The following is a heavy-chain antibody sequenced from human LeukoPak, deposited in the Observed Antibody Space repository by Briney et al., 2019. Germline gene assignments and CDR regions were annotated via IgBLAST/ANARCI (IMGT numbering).Heavy chain of an antibody. CDR3: ARHSGWELRGFDP. CDR2: IYHSGST. CDR1: GGSINIDNW. Sequence: SETLSLTCAVSGGSINIDNWWSWVRQPPGKGLEWIGEIYHSGSTNYNPSLKSRLTISVDTSKNHFSLKLNSVTAADTAVYYCARHSGWELRGFDPWGQGTLVTVSS. D-gene: IGHD1-26*01. V-gene: IGHV4-4*02. J-gene: IGHJ5*02.